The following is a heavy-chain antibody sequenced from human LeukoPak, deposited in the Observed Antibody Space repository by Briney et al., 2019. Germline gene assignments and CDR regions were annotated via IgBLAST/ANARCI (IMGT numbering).Heavy chain of an antibody. CDR3: AKDQGSGHGAYTWGTFDF. CDR1: GFTFSNYA. Sequence: GGSLRLSCTTSGFTFSNYAMSWVRPAPGKGLEWVSGINGRGDSTVYADAVKGRFTISRDNFKSTLYLQMNSLRVEDTAGYYCAKDQGSGHGAYTWGTFDFWGLETLVTVSS. CDR2: INGRGDST. J-gene: IGHJ4*01. V-gene: IGHV3-23*01. D-gene: IGHD4/OR15-4a*01.